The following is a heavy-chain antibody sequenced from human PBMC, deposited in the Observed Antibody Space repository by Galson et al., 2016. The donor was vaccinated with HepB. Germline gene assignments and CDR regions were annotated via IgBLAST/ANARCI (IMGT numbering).Heavy chain of an antibody. CDR1: GFSVSTHG. J-gene: IGHJ4*02. Sequence: LRLSCAGSGFSVSTHGMHWVRQVPGKWLEWVGVITSDGGNQHYSDSVKGRFTISRDKSKNMVYLQMNRLRVEDTAVYYCASGADSGWNRVVDYWGLGTLVTVSS. CDR2: ITSDGGNQ. V-gene: IGHV3-30*03. D-gene: IGHD5-12*01. CDR3: ASGADSGWNRVVDY.